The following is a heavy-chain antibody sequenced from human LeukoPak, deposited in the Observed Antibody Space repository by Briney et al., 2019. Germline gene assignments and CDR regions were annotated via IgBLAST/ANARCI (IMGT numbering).Heavy chain of an antibody. D-gene: IGHD5-12*01. CDR1: GFIFSNYW. J-gene: IGHJ4*02. V-gene: IGHV3-7*01. CDR3: ARDWGSTGYDLYDS. Sequence: GGSLRLSCAASGFIFSNYWMTWVRQAPGRGLEWVSHIRQDGSERHYVDSVKDRFTISRDNAKNSLDLQMDSLRAEDTAVYYCARDWGSTGYDLYDSWGQGTLVTVSS. CDR2: IRQDGSER.